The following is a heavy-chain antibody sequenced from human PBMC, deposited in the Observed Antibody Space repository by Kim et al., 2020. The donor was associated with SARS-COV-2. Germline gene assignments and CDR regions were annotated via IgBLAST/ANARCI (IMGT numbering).Heavy chain of an antibody. V-gene: IGHV3-23*01. Sequence: GGSLRLSCAASGFTFNNYAMTWVRQAPGKGLEWVSSFTRGGITYYSDVVKGRFTISRDNSTNVLSLQMNSLLSADTAVYYCCDYHVVGVPLTYLGQGTL. J-gene: IGHJ4*02. CDR1: GFTFNNYA. CDR3: CDYHVVGVPLTY. D-gene: IGHD3-10*02. CDR2: FTRGGIT.